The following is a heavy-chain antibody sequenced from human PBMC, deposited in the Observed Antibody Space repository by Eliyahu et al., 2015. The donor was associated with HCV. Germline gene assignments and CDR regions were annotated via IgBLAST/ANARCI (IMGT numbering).Heavy chain of an antibody. CDR1: GFSLSNARMG. V-gene: IGHV2-26*01. Sequence: QVTLKESGPVLVKPTETLTLTCTVSGFSLSNARMGVSWIRQPPGKALEWLAHIFSNDEKSYSTSLKSRLTISKDTSKSQVVLTMTTMDPVDTATYYCARMVYDFWSGYGLVGAFDIWGQGTMVTVSS. CDR2: IFSNDEK. D-gene: IGHD3-3*01. CDR3: ARMVYDFWSGYGLVGAFDI. J-gene: IGHJ3*02.